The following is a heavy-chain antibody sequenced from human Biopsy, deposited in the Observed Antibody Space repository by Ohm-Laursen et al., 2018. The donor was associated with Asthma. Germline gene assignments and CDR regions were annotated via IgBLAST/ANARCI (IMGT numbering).Heavy chain of an antibody. J-gene: IGHJ5*02. V-gene: IGHV1-2*06. CDR2: INPNGGAT. CDR1: AYTFIGYH. Sequence: ASVKVSCKASAYTFIGYHLHWVRQAPGEGLEWMGRINPNGGATIYAQKFQGRVTMTRGTSISTAYMELSRLISDDTAVYYCARVQKSPGDRWFDPWGQGTLVTVSS. CDR3: ARVQKSPGDRWFDP. D-gene: IGHD7-27*01.